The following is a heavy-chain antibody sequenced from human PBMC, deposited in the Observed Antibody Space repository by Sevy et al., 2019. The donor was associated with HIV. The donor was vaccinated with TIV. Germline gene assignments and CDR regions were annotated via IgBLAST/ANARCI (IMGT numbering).Heavy chain of an antibody. CDR1: GYTFTNND. CDR2: INPNSADT. V-gene: IGHV1-8*01. J-gene: IGHJ4*02. D-gene: IGHD2-21*02. CDR3: ARVSPCGGDCYYFDF. Sequence: ASVKVSCTASGYTFTNNDIIWVRQATGQGLEWMGGINPNSADTGYALKFQGRVTLTNNPSRSTAYMELGSLTSEDTAVYYCARVSPCGGDCYYFDFWGQGTLLTVS.